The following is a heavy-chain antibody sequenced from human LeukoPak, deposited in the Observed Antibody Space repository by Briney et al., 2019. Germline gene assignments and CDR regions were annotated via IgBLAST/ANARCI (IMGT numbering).Heavy chain of an antibody. Sequence: GGSLRLSCAASGFTSSSYWMHWVRQVPGKGLVWVSRISGDGTARNYADSVKGRFTISRDDAKNTVGLQMNSLRGEDTAVYYCVRGRGSYGWFDPWGQGTLVTVSS. CDR3: VRGRGSYGWFDP. CDR2: ISGDGTAR. J-gene: IGHJ5*02. D-gene: IGHD3-10*01. V-gene: IGHV3-74*01. CDR1: GFTSSSYW.